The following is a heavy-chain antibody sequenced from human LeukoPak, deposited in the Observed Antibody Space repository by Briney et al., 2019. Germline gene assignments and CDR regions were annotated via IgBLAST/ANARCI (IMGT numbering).Heavy chain of an antibody. CDR1: GGSISSSSYY. Sequence: SETLSLTCTVSGGSISSSSYYWGWIRQPPGKGLEWIGSIYYSGSTYYYPSLKSRVTISVDTSKNQFSLKLSSVTAADTAVYYCASLRWELLHLYNWFDPWGQGTLVTVSS. D-gene: IGHD1-26*01. CDR2: IYYSGST. J-gene: IGHJ5*02. V-gene: IGHV4-39*07. CDR3: ASLRWELLHLYNWFDP.